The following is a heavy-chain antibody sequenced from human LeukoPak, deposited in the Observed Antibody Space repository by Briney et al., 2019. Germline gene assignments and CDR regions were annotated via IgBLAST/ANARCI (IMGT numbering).Heavy chain of an antibody. CDR2: ISAYNGNT. D-gene: IGHD3-10*01. J-gene: IGHJ6*02. CDR3: ARGPEYYYGSGSYDYYGMDV. CDR1: GYTFTSYG. Sequence: ASVKVSCKASGYTFTSYGISWVRQAPGQGLEWMGWISAYNGNTNYAQKLQGRVTMTTDTSTSTAYMELRSLRSDDTAVYYCARGPEYYYGSGSYDYYGMDVWGQGTAVTVSS. V-gene: IGHV1-18*01.